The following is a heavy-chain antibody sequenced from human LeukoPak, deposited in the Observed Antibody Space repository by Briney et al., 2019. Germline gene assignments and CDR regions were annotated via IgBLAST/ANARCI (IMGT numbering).Heavy chain of an antibody. D-gene: IGHD6-19*01. CDR2: ISGSGGST. V-gene: IGHV3-23*01. J-gene: IGHJ4*02. CDR1: GFTFSSYA. CDR3: AKDRYSSGWYDY. Sequence: GGSLRLSCAASGFTFSSYAMSWVHQAPGKGLEWVSAISGSGGSTYYADSVKGRFTISRDNSKNTLYLQMNSLRAEDTAVYYCAKDRYSSGWYDYWGQGTLVTVSS.